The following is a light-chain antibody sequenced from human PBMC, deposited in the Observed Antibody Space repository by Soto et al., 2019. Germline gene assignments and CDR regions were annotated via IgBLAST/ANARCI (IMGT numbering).Light chain of an antibody. CDR3: MQSTQLPPT. J-gene: IGKJ5*01. CDR1: QSLLHITGETF. V-gene: IGKV2D-29*02. Sequence: DVVMTQTPLSLSVAPGQPASISCKSSQSLLHITGETFLFWYLQKPGQSPPLLIYEVSTRVSGVPDRFSGSGSVTDFTLEISRVETDDVGIYYCMQSTQLPPTFGQGTRLEIK. CDR2: EVS.